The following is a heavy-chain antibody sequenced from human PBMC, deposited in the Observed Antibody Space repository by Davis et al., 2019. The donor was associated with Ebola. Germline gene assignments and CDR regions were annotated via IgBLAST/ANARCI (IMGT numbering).Heavy chain of an antibody. D-gene: IGHD4-17*01. CDR1: GGSISSYY. Sequence: SETLSLTCTVSGGSISSYYWSWIRQPPGKGLEWIGYIYYSGSTNYNPSLKSRVTISVDTSKNQFSLKLNSVTAADTAVYYCARDKSVTTTYYYYYYGMDVWGQGTTVTVSS. CDR3: ARDKSVTTTYYYYYYGMDV. CDR2: IYYSGST. J-gene: IGHJ6*02. V-gene: IGHV4-59*01.